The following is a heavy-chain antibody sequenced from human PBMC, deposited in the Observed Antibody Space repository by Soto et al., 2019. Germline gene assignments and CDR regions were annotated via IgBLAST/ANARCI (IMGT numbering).Heavy chain of an antibody. CDR1: GGSFSSLF. CDR3: ARGPAQFDP. CDR2: INPMLGVA. Sequence: SVKVSCKASGGSFSSLFISWLRQAPGQGPEWMGGINPMLGVANFAQKFQDRVTITADESTTTAYMELSSLRSEDTAVYYCARGPAQFDPWGQGTLVTVSS. V-gene: IGHV1-69*10. J-gene: IGHJ5*02. D-gene: IGHD2-2*01.